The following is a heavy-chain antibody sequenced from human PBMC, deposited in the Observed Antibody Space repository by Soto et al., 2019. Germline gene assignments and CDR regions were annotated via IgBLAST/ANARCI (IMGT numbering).Heavy chain of an antibody. J-gene: IGHJ4*02. V-gene: IGHV1-46*01. CDR3: ARGGHVVVVTAALDY. Sequence: QVQLMQSGAEVKKPGASVKVSCKASGDTFTDYYIHWVRQAPGQGLEWMGTVNPSGGHTTYAQHCMGRVPMTRDTSTSTLSRALTSLTSDDTAIYYCARGGHVVVVTAALDYWGQGTLVTVSS. CDR1: GDTFTDYY. CDR2: VNPSGGHT. D-gene: IGHD2-21*02.